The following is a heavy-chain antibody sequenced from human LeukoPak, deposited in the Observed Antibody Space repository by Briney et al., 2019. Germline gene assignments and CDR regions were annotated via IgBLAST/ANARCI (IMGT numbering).Heavy chain of an antibody. CDR3: AKDHYWSIDY. V-gene: IGHV3-74*01. Sequence: GGSLRLSCAASGFDFSSNWMHWVRHAPGQGLVWVSRIKGDGISTNYADPVKGRFTISRDIAKNTLYLQMNSLRAEDTGVYYCAKDHYWSIDYWGRGTLVTVSS. D-gene: IGHD3-3*01. CDR2: IKGDGIST. J-gene: IGHJ4*02. CDR1: GFDFSSNW.